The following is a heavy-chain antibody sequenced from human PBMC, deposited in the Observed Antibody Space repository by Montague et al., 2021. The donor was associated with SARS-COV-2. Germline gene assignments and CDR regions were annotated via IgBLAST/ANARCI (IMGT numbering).Heavy chain of an antibody. CDR2: INHSGST. CDR1: GGSFSGYY. CDR3: KGPHYDILTGPAKDV. V-gene: IGHV4-34*01. Sequence: SETLSLTCAVYGGSFSGYYWSWIRQPPGKGLEWIGEINHSGSTNYNPSLKSRVTISVGTSKNQFSLKLSSVTAADTAVYYCKGPHYDILTGPAKDVWGQGTTVTVSS. J-gene: IGHJ6*02. D-gene: IGHD3-9*01.